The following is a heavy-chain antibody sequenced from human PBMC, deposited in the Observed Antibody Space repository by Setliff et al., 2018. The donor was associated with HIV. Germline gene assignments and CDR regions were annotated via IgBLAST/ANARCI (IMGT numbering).Heavy chain of an antibody. J-gene: IGHJ4*02. V-gene: IGHV3-23*01. D-gene: IGHD1-26*01. CDR2: ISGSGGST. CDR1: GITFSSYA. CDR3: ASSGSYGY. Sequence: GSLRLSCAASGITFSSYAMSWVRQAPGKGLEWVSGISGSGGSTYYADSVKGRFTISRDNAKNTLYLQMNSLRAEDTAVYYCASSGSYGYWGQGTLVTVSS.